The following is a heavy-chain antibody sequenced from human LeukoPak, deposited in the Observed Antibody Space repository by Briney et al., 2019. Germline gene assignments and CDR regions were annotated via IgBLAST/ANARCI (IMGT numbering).Heavy chain of an antibody. CDR1: GFTFSNYY. J-gene: IGHJ4*02. Sequence: GGSLRLSCVASGFTFSNYYTHWVRQAPGKGLEWVAIISNDGSRKYYAHSVEGRFTISRDNSKNTLYLQMDSLRAEDTAVYYCARDRAWNYFDYWGQGTLVTVSS. D-gene: IGHD3-3*01. V-gene: IGHV3-30*03. CDR2: ISNDGSRK. CDR3: ARDRAWNYFDY.